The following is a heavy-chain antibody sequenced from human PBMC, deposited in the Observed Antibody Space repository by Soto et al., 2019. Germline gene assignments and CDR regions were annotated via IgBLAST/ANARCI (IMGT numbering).Heavy chain of an antibody. V-gene: IGHV3-23*01. J-gene: IGHJ3*02. D-gene: IGHD3-16*01. CDR2: ILFSGST. CDR1: GVTCSTFW. Sequence: GGSLRLSCTAAGVTCSTFWMTWGRQDPGKGLEWVSTILFSGSTHYEDSVKGRFTIPRDGSKNTLYLQITGRTAGDTAVYYCAKTTATGGGVFDTCGQGTMVTVS. CDR3: AKTTATGGGVFDT.